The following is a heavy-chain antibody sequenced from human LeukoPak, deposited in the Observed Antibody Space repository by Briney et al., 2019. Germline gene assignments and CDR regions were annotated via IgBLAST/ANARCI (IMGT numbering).Heavy chain of an antibody. CDR2: ISAYNGNT. CDR3: ARDRITFGGVIVPGRHDY. CDR1: GYTFTSYG. Sequence: ASVKVSCKASGYTFTSYGISWVRQAPGQGLEWMGCISAYNGNTNYAQKLQGRVTMTTDTSTSTAYMELRSLRSDDTAVYYCARDRITFGGVIVPGRHDYWGQGTLVTVSS. J-gene: IGHJ4*02. V-gene: IGHV1-18*01. D-gene: IGHD3-16*02.